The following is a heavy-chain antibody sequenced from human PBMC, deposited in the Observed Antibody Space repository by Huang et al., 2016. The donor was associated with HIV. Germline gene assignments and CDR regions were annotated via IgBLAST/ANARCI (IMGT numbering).Heavy chain of an antibody. J-gene: IGHJ3*02. CDR2: ITSSSVSI. CDR1: GFTFSTYN. V-gene: IGHV3-48*01. Sequence: EVQLMESGGGLVQPGGSLRLSCAASGFTFSTYNMNWVRQAPGKGLEWFSSITSSSVSIYDADSVKGRFTISRDNAKNSLYLQMNSLRAEDTAVYYCARFGSYYYGSGSYLDAFDIWGQGTMVTVSS. D-gene: IGHD3-10*01. CDR3: ARFGSYYYGSGSYLDAFDI.